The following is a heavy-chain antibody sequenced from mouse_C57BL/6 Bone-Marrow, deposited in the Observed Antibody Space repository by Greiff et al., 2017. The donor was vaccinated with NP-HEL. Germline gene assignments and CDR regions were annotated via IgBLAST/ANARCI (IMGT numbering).Heavy chain of an antibody. V-gene: IGHV1-69*01. D-gene: IGHD2-4*01. J-gene: IGHJ3*01. CDR3: ARKRNNDYDELAY. CDR1: GYTFTSYW. CDR2: IDPSDSYT. Sequence: VQLQQPGAELVMPGASVKLSCKASGYTFTSYWMHWVKQRPGQGLEWIGEIDPSDSYTNYNQKFKGKSTLTVDKSSSTAYMQLSSLTSEDSAVYYCARKRNNDYDELAYWGQGTLVTVSA.